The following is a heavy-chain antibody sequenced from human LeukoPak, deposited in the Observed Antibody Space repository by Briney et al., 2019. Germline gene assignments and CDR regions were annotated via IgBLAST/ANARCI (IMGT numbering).Heavy chain of an antibody. Sequence: SETLSLTCTVSGSSIDTYYWSWIRQPPGKGLEWIGYIYYSGSTNYNPSVKSRVTISVHTSKNQFSLQLTSVTAADTAVYYCAREWSAFDFWGQGTMVTVSS. CDR2: IYYSGST. D-gene: IGHD3-3*01. CDR1: GSSIDTYY. V-gene: IGHV4-59*12. CDR3: AREWSAFDF. J-gene: IGHJ3*01.